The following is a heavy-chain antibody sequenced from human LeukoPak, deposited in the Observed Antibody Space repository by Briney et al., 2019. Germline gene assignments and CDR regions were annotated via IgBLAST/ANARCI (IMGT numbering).Heavy chain of an antibody. D-gene: IGHD1-7*01. V-gene: IGHV5-51*01. CDR1: GYRFTSYW. CDR2: IYPGDSDT. CDR3: ARHDNWNYAAPFDY. J-gene: IGHJ4*02. Sequence: HGESLKISCKGSGYRFTSYWIGWVRPMPGKGLEWMGIIYPGDSDTRYSPSFQGQVTISADKSISTAYLQWSSLKASDTAMYYCARHDNWNYAAPFDYWGQGTLVTVSS.